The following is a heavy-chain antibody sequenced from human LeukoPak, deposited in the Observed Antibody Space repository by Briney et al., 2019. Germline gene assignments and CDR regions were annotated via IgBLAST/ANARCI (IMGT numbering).Heavy chain of an antibody. CDR2: IYYSGST. V-gene: IGHV4-39*01. Sequence: GSLRLSCAASGFTFSSYAMTWIRQPPGKGLEWIGSIYYSGSTYYNPSLKSRVTISVDTSKNQFSLKLSSVTAADTAVYYCARHISPSYYYDSSGYADYWGQGTLVTVSS. CDR1: GFTFSSYA. J-gene: IGHJ4*02. CDR3: ARHISPSYYYDSSGYADY. D-gene: IGHD3-22*01.